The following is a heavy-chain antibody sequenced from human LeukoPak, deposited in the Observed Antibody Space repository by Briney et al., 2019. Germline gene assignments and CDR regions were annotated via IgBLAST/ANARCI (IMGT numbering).Heavy chain of an antibody. J-gene: IGHJ5*02. D-gene: IGHD6-13*01. CDR3: AGGIPAAVRGWFDP. Sequence: PGGSLRLSCAASGFTVSSNYMSWVRQAPGKGLEWVSVIYSGGSTYYADSVKGRFTISRDNSKNTLYLQMNSLRAEDTAVYYCAGGIPAAVRGWFDPWGQGTLVTVSS. CDR1: GFTVSSNY. V-gene: IGHV3-53*01. CDR2: IYSGGST.